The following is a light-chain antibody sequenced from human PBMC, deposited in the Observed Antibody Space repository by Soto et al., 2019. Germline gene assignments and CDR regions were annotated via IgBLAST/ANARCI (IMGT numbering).Light chain of an antibody. CDR2: EGT. CDR1: NRDVESYNL. J-gene: IGLJ1*01. Sequence: QSALTQPASVSGSPGQSITISFTGTNRDVESYNLVSWFRQHPGEAPKLIVYEGTKRPSGVSNRFSGSKSGNPASLTISGLQAEDEANYYCCSYAGTATVFGTGTKLTVL. V-gene: IGLV2-23*03. CDR3: CSYAGTATV.